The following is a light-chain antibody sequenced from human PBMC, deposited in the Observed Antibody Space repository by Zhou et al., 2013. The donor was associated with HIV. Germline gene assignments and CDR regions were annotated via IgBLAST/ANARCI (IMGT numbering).Light chain of an antibody. J-gene: IGKJ5*01. CDR2: GAS. CDR3: QQYGNSPNT. CDR1: QSVSSS. Sequence: ERVMTQSPVTLSVSPGERATLSCRASQSVSSSLAWYQQKPGQAPRLLIYGASTRATGIPARFSGSGSGTDFTLTISRLEPEDFAVYYCQQYGNSPNTFGQGTRLEI. V-gene: IGKV3-15*01.